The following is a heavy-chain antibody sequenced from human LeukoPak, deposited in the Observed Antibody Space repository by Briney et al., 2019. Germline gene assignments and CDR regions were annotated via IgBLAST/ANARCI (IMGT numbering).Heavy chain of an antibody. CDR1: GYTFSRYA. J-gene: IGHJ5*01. V-gene: IGHV3-23*01. Sequence: GGSLRLSCAVSGYTFSRYATTCVTDAPGRGLEWVSALSGNGGTTYYADSVEGRFTISRDNSKNTLNQQMSSLRSEDTALYYWARESDSSGWYDSWGQGTLVTVSS. D-gene: IGHD3-22*01. CDR2: LSGNGGTT. CDR3: ARESDSSGWYDS.